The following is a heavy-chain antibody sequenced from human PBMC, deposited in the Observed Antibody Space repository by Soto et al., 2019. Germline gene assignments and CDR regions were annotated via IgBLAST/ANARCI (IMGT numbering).Heavy chain of an antibody. V-gene: IGHV4-31*03. J-gene: IGHJ2*01. D-gene: IGHD7-27*01. CDR1: GGSINTGGFY. CDR3: ARGITGDWHFDL. CDR2: IYYTGTT. Sequence: QVQLQESGPGLVKPSQTLSLTCTVSGGSINTGGFYWNWIRQHPGKGLEWIGYIYYTGTTYYTPSLRSRLTMTVDTSKSQFSLKLSSVTAADTAVYYCARGITGDWHFDLWGRGTLVTVSS.